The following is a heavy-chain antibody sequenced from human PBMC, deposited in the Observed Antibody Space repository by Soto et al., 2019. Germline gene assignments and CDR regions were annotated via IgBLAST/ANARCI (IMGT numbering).Heavy chain of an antibody. Sequence: QTQLVQSGAEVKKTGSTVTVSCKALGNTFTYRYLHWVRQAPGQALEWMGWITTFDGDVHYAQKFQERVTITRDRSINTAYMRMSSLRSEDTAMYYCASGGAGSGPFTWELPDHWGQGTLVTVSS. CDR1: GNTFTYRY. CDR3: ASGGAGSGPFTWELPDH. J-gene: IGHJ4*02. V-gene: IGHV1-45*02. D-gene: IGHD1-26*01. CDR2: ITTFDGDV.